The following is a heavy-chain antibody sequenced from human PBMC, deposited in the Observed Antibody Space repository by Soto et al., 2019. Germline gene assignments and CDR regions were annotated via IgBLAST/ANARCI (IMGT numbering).Heavy chain of an antibody. CDR1: GFTFSSHG. V-gene: IGHV3-23*01. CDR3: AKDHGGSIAVPGGVDFHMKTEMLGFCSGGRCQSLSYYHYMDV. J-gene: IGHJ6*03. D-gene: IGHD2-15*01. Sequence: GGSLRLSCAASGFTFSSHGMSWVRQAPGKGLEWVSGISGSGGNTYYADSVKGRFTIARDNSKNTLYLQMNSLRAEDTAVYYCAKDHGGSIAVPGGVDFHMKTEMLGFCSGGRCQSLSYYHYMDVWGKGTTVTVSS. CDR2: ISGSGGNT.